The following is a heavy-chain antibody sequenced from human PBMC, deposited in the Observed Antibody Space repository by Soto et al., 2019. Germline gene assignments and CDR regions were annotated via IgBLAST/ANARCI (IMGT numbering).Heavy chain of an antibody. D-gene: IGHD3-22*01. J-gene: IGHJ6*02. CDR1: GDSVSSNSAA. Sequence: SQTLSLTCAISGDSVSSNSAACNWIRQSPSRGLEWLGRTYYRSKWYNDYAVSVKSRITINPDTSKNQFSLQLNSVTPEDTAVYYCARDRGYYDSSGNNYYYYGMDVWGQGTTVTVSS. V-gene: IGHV6-1*01. CDR2: TYYRSKWYN. CDR3: ARDRGYYDSSGNNYYYYGMDV.